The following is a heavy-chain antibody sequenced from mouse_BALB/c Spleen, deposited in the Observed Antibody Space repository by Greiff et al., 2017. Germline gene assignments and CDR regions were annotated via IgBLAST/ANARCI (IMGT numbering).Heavy chain of an antibody. CDR2: ISSGGSYN. Sequence: EVHLVESGGGLVKPGGSLKLSCAASGFTFSSYTMSWVRQTPEKRLEWVATISSGGSYNYYPDSVKGRFTISRDNAKNTLYLQMSSLKSEDTAMYYCTNDYEGFAYWGQGTLVTVSA. V-gene: IGHV5-6-4*01. CDR3: TNDYEGFAY. J-gene: IGHJ3*01. D-gene: IGHD2-4*01. CDR1: GFTFSSYT.